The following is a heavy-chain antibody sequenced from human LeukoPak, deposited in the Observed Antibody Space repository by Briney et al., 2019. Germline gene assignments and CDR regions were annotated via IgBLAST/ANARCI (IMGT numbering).Heavy chain of an antibody. D-gene: IGHD3-10*01. CDR3: AKDWEVLLWFGEFSYFDY. CDR1: GFTFSSYA. J-gene: IGHJ4*02. Sequence: GGSLRLSCAASGFTFSSYAMSWVRQAPGKGLEWVSAISGGGGSTYYADSVKGRFTISRDNSKNTLYLQMNSLRAEDTAVYYCAKDWEVLLWFGEFSYFDYWGQGTLVTVSS. CDR2: ISGGGGST. V-gene: IGHV3-23*01.